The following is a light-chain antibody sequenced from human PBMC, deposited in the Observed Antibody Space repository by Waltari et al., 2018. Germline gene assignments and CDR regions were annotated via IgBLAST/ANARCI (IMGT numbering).Light chain of an antibody. J-gene: IGLJ1*01. Sequence: SYELTQPPSVSVSPGQTASITCSGDNLGNRYTSWYRQKPGQSPMVVIFENTKRPSGIPARFSGPNSGNTATLTISGTQPLDEADYYCQAWDANTASFGPGTKVTVL. CDR3: QAWDANTAS. CDR2: ENT. CDR1: NLGNRY. V-gene: IGLV3-1*01.